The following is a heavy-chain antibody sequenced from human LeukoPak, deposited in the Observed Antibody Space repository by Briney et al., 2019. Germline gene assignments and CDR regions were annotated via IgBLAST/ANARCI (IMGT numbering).Heavy chain of an antibody. CDR3: ARGGHLSYGSGSYYISYYFDY. CDR2: TYYSCKWYN. CDR1: GDTVSSNSAA. Sequence: SQTLSLTCAISGDTVSSNSAAWDWISQSPWLGLEWLGSTYYSCKWYNDYAVCVKSRITITPDTSKNQFCLQLNSVTPEDTAVYYCARGGHLSYGSGSYYISYYFDYWGQGTLVTVSS. D-gene: IGHD3-10*01. J-gene: IGHJ4*02. V-gene: IGHV6-1*01.